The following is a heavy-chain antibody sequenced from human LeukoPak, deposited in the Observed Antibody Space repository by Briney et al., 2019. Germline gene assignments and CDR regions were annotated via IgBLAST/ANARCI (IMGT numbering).Heavy chain of an antibody. CDR1: GFTFSTYE. D-gene: IGHD5-12*01. J-gene: IGHJ6*04. CDR2: IGSSDTM. V-gene: IGHV3-48*03. Sequence: GGSLRLSCVASGFTFSTYEMNWVRQAPGKGLEWVSYIGSSDTMYYADSVKGRFTISRDNAKNSLYLQMNSLRAEDTAIYYCAREGRSGYDLTGYYGMDVWGKGTTVTVSS. CDR3: AREGRSGYDLTGYYGMDV.